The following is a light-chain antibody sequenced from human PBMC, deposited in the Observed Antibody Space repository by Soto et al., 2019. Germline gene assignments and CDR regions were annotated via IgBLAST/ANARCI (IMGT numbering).Light chain of an antibody. CDR3: AAWDDSLNGLYV. V-gene: IGLV1-44*01. Sequence: QSVLTQPPSASGTPGQRVIISCSGSRSSIGSNTVNWYQRLPGRAPRLLIYTDNQRPSGVPDRFSGSKSGTSASLAISGLQSDDEADYYCAAWDDSLNGLYVFGTGTKLTVL. CDR2: TDN. CDR1: RSSIGSNT. J-gene: IGLJ1*01.